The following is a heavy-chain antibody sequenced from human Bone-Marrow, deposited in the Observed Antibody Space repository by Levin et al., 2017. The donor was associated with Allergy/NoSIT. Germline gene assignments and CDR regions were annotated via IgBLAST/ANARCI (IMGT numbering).Heavy chain of an antibody. CDR2: ISGSGGST. Sequence: GGSLRLSCAASGFTFSSYAMSWVRQAPGKGLEWVSAISGSGGSTYYADSVKGRFTISRDNSKDTLYLQMNSLRAEDTAVYYWAKEGRGTWNYDNVGGIYGEFDYWGQGTLVTVSS. D-gene: IGHD3-16*01. V-gene: IGHV3-23*01. CDR1: GFTFSSYA. J-gene: IGHJ4*02. CDR3: AKEGRGTWNYDNVGGIYGEFDY.